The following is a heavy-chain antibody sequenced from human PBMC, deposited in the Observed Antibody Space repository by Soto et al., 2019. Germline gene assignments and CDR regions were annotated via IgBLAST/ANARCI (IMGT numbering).Heavy chain of an antibody. J-gene: IGHJ5*02. Sequence: QVTLKESGPVLVKPTEPLTLRCTVSGLSITDSEMGVSWIRQPPGQPLEWLAHIDSSGEKSYRTFLKSRLAISKDTSKSLIVCTMTNMDPADTAMYYCALRDLAFAVSPCFVPCGQGISVTDSS. D-gene: IGHD3-10*01. V-gene: IGHV2-26*01. CDR1: GLSITDSEMG. CDR2: IDSSGEK. CDR3: ALRDLAFAVSPCFVP.